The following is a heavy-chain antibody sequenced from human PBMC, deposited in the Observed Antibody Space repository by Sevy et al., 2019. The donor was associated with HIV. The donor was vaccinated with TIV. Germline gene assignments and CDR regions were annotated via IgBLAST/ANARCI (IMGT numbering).Heavy chain of an antibody. CDR3: ARVVLYYDANYCDY. CDR2: ISGTSGTM. J-gene: IGHJ4*02. D-gene: IGHD3-22*01. Sequence: GGSLRLSCAASGFSFSQYSMNWVRQAPGKGLEWLSYISGTSGTMYYAASVKGRFTISRDNAKNSVYLQMNSLRDEDTAVYYCARVVLYYDANYCDYWGQGALVTVSS. V-gene: IGHV3-48*02. CDR1: GFSFSQYS.